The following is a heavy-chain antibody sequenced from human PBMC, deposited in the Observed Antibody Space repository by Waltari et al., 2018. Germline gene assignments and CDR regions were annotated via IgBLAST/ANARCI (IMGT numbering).Heavy chain of an antibody. CDR2: IYYSGST. CDR1: GGSISSSSYY. J-gene: IGHJ4*02. D-gene: IGHD2-8*02. CDR3: ASPGGGLWVYDY. V-gene: IGHV4-39*01. Sequence: QVQLQESGPGLVKPSETLSLTCTVSGGSISSSSYYWGWIRQPPGKGLEWIGSIYYSGSTYYNPSLKSRVTISVDTSKNQFSLKLSSVTAADTAVYYCASPGGGLWVYDYWGQGTLVTVSS.